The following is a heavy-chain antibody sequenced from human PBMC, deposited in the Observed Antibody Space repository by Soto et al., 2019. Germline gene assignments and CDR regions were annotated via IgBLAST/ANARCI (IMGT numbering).Heavy chain of an antibody. CDR2: IYWDDDK. Sequence: SGPTLVNPTQTLTLTFTFSGFSLSTSVVGVCWIRQPPGKALEWLALIYWDDDKRYSPSLKSRLTITKYTSKNQVVLTMTNMDPVDTATYFCEQRRGVVKTFDYWGQGTLVTVSS. J-gene: IGHJ4*02. V-gene: IGHV2-5*02. D-gene: IGHD2-15*01. CDR3: EQRRGVVKTFDY. CDR1: GFSLSTSVVG.